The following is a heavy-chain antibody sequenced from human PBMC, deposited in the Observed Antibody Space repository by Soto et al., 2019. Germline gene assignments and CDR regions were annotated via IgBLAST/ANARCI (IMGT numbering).Heavy chain of an antibody. CDR2: IIPIFGTA. D-gene: IGHD6-19*01. CDR3: ARDGGIGGYSSGWYEVDY. CDR1: GGTFSSYA. J-gene: IGHJ4*02. Sequence: QVRLVQSGAEVKKPGSSVKVSCKASGGTFSSYAISWVRQAPGQGLEWMGGIIPIFGTANYAQKFQGRVTITADESTSTAYMELSSLRSEDTAVYYCARDGGIGGYSSGWYEVDYWGQGTLVTVSS. V-gene: IGHV1-69*01.